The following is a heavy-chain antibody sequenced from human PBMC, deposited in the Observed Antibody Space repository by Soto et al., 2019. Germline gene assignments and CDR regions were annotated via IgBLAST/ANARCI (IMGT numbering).Heavy chain of an antibody. V-gene: IGHV3-23*01. J-gene: IGHJ4*02. CDR3: AKDRGSRWQFSTFDY. CDR1: GFPFSSYA. Sequence: GGSLRLSCAASGFPFSSYAMSLVRQSPGKGLEWVSAISGSGGSTYYADSVRGRFTISRDNSKNTLYLQMNSLRDEDTDVYYCAKDRGSRWQFSTFDYWCLGTRATVSS. CDR2: ISGSGGST. D-gene: IGHD6-13*01.